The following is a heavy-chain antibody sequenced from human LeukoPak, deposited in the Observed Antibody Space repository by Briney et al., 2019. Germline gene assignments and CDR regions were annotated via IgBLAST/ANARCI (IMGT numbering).Heavy chain of an antibody. J-gene: IGHJ4*02. Sequence: GRSLRLSCAAFGFTFSSYAMHWVRQAPGKGLEWVAVISYDGSNKYYADSVKGRFTISRDNSKNTLYLQMNSLRAEDTAVYYCAREVVIVGAFDYWGQGTLATVSS. D-gene: IGHD1-26*01. V-gene: IGHV3-30-3*01. CDR2: ISYDGSNK. CDR1: GFTFSSYA. CDR3: AREVVIVGAFDY.